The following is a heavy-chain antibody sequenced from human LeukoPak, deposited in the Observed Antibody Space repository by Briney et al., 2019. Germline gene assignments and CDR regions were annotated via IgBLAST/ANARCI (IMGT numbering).Heavy chain of an antibody. Sequence: GRSLRLSCAASGFTFSSYAMHWVRQAPGKGLKWVPVISYDGSNKYYADSVKGRFTISRDNSKNTLYLKMNSLRAEDTAVYYCARDRIDSSGYCLDYWGQGTLVTVSS. V-gene: IGHV3-30*04. D-gene: IGHD3-22*01. CDR1: GFTFSSYA. CDR2: ISYDGSNK. CDR3: ARDRIDSSGYCLDY. J-gene: IGHJ4*02.